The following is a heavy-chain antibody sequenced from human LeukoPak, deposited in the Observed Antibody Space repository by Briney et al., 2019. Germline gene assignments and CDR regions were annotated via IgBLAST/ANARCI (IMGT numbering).Heavy chain of an antibody. V-gene: IGHV4-30-4*08. CDR1: GGSISSGDYY. CDR2: IYYSGST. CDR3: ARLYYYDSSGPHYYMDV. J-gene: IGHJ6*03. Sequence: PSQTLPLTCTVSGGSISSGDYYWSWIRQPPGKGLEWIGYIYYSGSTYQNPSLKSRITISVDTSRNQFSLKLSSVTAADTAVYYCARLYYYDSSGPHYYMDVWGKGITVTVSS. D-gene: IGHD3-22*01.